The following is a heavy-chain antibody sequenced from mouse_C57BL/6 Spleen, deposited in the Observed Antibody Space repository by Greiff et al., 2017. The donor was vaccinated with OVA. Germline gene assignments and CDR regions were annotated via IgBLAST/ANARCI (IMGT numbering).Heavy chain of an antibody. CDR3: ARPHYYGSSLDY. CDR2: IDPSDSET. V-gene: IGHV1-52*01. D-gene: IGHD1-1*01. CDR1: GYTFTSYW. Sequence: VQLQQPGAELVRPGSSVKLSCKASGYTFTSYWMHWVKQRPIQGLEWIGNIDPSDSETHYNQKFKDKATLTVDKSSSTAYMQLSSLTSEDSAVYYCARPHYYGSSLDYWGQGTTLTVSS. J-gene: IGHJ2*01.